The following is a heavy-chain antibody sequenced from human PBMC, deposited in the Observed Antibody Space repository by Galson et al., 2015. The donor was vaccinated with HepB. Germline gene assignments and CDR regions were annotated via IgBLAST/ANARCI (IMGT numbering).Heavy chain of an antibody. CDR2: IYSGGST. CDR3: ARDLRTQQLVDY. D-gene: IGHD6-13*01. Sequence: SLRLSCAASGFTVSSNYMSWVRQAPGKGLEWVSVIYSGGSTYYADSVKSRFTISRDNSKNTLYLQMNSLRAEDTAVYYCARDLRTQQLVDYWGQGTLVTVSS. J-gene: IGHJ4*02. CDR1: GFTVSSNY. V-gene: IGHV3-53*01.